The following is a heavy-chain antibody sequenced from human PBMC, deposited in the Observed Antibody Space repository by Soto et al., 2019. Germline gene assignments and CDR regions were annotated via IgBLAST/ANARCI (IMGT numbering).Heavy chain of an antibody. J-gene: IGHJ6*02. Sequence: ASVKVSCKASGYTFTSYYMHWVRQAPGQGLEWMGIINPSGGSTSYAQKFQGRVTMTRDTSTSTVYMELSSLRSEDTTVYYCARGGAVGYSGYDYYYYYGMDVWGQGXTVTVYS. CDR3: ARGGAVGYSGYDYYYYYGMDV. D-gene: IGHD5-12*01. CDR1: GYTFTSYY. V-gene: IGHV1-46*01. CDR2: INPSGGST.